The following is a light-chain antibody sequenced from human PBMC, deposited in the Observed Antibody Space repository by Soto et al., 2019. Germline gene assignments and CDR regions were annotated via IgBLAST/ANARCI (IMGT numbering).Light chain of an antibody. Sequence: EIVVTQSPGTLSLSPGERASLSCRASQSVYGTYLAWYQQKPGQPPRLLIYDASTRATGIPARISGSGSGTEFTLTISSLQSEDFAVYYCQQYNNWRTFGQGTKVDI. CDR3: QQYNNWRT. CDR2: DAS. CDR1: QSVYGTY. V-gene: IGKV3-15*01. J-gene: IGKJ1*01.